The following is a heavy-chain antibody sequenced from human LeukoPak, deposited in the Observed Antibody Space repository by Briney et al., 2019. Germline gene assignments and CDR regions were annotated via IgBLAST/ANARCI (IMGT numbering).Heavy chain of an antibody. Sequence: PGGSLRLSCAASGFTFSSYGMSWVRQAPGKGLEWVSAISGSGGSTYYADSVKGRFTISRDNSKNTLYLQMNSLRAEDTAVYYCAKSLLGAYYYMDVWGKGTTVTISS. D-gene: IGHD1-26*01. CDR2: ISGSGGST. J-gene: IGHJ6*03. V-gene: IGHV3-23*01. CDR3: AKSLLGAYYYMDV. CDR1: GFTFSSYG.